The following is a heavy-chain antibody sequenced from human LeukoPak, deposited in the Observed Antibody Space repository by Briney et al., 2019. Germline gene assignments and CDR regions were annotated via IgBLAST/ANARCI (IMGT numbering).Heavy chain of an antibody. J-gene: IGHJ4*02. Sequence: PSETLSLTCAVYGGSFIGYYWSWIRQPPGKGLEWIGEINHFGSTNYNPSLKSRVTISIDTSKNQFSLKLSSVTAADTAVYYCARGPSGYHNTGGQGTLVTVSS. V-gene: IGHV4-34*01. CDR2: INHFGST. CDR1: GGSFIGYY. D-gene: IGHD5-12*01. CDR3: ARGPSGYHNT.